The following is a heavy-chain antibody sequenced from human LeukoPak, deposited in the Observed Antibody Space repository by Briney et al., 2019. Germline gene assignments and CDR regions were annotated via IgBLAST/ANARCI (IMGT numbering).Heavy chain of an antibody. J-gene: IGHJ4*02. CDR3: AREKYVFFTGSGSDY. V-gene: IGHV1-8*01. CDR1: GYTFTSYD. CDR2: MNSNSGNT. D-gene: IGHD3-9*01. Sequence: ASVKVSCKASGYTFTSYDIHWVRQATGKGLKWMGRMNSNSGNTGYAQKFQGRVPITRTRSITTPYMELRSIRSEDTAVYYCAREKYVFFTGSGSDYWGRGTLVTVSS.